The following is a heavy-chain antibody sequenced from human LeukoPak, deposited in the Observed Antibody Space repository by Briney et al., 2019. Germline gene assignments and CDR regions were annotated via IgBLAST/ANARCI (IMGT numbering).Heavy chain of an antibody. CDR1: GFTFSSYS. V-gene: IGHV3-48*01. CDR2: ISRSSSTT. Sequence: GGSLRLSCAASGFTFSSYSMNWVRQAPGKGLEWVSYISRSSSTTYYADSVKGRFTISRDNSKNTVYLQMNSLRAEDTAVYYCAREQSSGWPDYWGQGTLVTVSS. J-gene: IGHJ4*02. D-gene: IGHD6-19*01. CDR3: AREQSSGWPDY.